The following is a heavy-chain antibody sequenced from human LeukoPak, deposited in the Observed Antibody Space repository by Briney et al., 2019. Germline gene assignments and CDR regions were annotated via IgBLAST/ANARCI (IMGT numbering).Heavy chain of an antibody. D-gene: IGHD3-10*01. Sequence: SETLSLTCGVSGGSISSYYWAWIRQAPGKGLEWIGYIYYAGSTNYNPSLKSRVTISVDTSKNQFSLKLTSVTAADTAVYFCARGGYYGSGNDFRFDPWGQGTLVTVSS. CDR1: GGSISSYY. CDR3: ARGGYYGSGNDFRFDP. CDR2: IYYAGST. J-gene: IGHJ5*02. V-gene: IGHV4-59*01.